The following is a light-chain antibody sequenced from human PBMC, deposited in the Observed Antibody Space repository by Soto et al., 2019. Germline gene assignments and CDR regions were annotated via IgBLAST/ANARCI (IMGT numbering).Light chain of an antibody. CDR2: DAS. CDR1: PSITSW. V-gene: IGKV1-5*02. J-gene: IGKJ4*01. Sequence: DIQIPHSPSTLSASVGARVTILCRASPSITSWLAWYQQKPGKAPNLLIYDASSLQSGVPSRFSGSGSGTEFTLTISSLQPDDSATYYCQQYNSHDDIAFGRGTKVEIK. CDR3: QQYNSHDDIA.